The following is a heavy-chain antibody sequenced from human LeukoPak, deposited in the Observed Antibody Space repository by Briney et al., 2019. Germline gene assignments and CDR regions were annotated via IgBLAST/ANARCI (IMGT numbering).Heavy chain of an antibody. Sequence: PSETLSLTCAVYGGSFSGYYWSWIRQPPGKGLEWIGEINHSGSTNYNPSLKSRVAISVDTSKNQFSLKLSSVTAADTAVYYCAREGFVGQNITMMVGYWGQGTLVTVSS. D-gene: IGHD3-22*01. CDR2: INHSGST. CDR3: AREGFVGQNITMMVGY. CDR1: GGSFSGYY. V-gene: IGHV4-34*01. J-gene: IGHJ4*02.